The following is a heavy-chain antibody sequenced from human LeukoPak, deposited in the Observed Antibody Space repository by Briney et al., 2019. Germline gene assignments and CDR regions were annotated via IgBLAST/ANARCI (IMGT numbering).Heavy chain of an antibody. CDR1: GFTFSGSA. V-gene: IGHV3-73*01. J-gene: IGHJ4*02. CDR2: IRSKANSYAT. Sequence: SGGSLRLSCAASGFTFSGSAMHWVRQASGKGLEWVGRIRSKANSYATAYAASVKGRFTISRDDSKNTAYLQMNSLRAEDTAVYYCARGYYDFCDYWGQGTLVTVSS. CDR3: ARGYYDFCDY. D-gene: IGHD3-3*01.